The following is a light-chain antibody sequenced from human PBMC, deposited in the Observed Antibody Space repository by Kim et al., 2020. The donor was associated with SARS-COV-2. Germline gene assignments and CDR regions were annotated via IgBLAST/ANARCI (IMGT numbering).Light chain of an antibody. CDR2: GVS. CDR3: QQYGTSPRT. V-gene: IGKV3-20*01. J-gene: IGKJ1*01. Sequence: PGERCSHAGGASRSVTSKFLAWYQQKPGQAPRLVSYGVSTRATGVPDRFSGTESGTDFTLTISRLEPEDLAVYHCQQYGTSPRTFGQGTKVDIK. CDR1: RSVTSKF.